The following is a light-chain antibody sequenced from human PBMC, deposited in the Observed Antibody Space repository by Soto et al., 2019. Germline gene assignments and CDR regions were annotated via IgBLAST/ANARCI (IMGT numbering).Light chain of an antibody. Sequence: DIQMTQSPSTLSASLGDRVTITCRASQGISRWLAWYQQRPGKAPKLLIYDASTLHSGVPSRFSGSGSGTEFTLTISSLQPDDSATYYCQQYTTYSTFGQGTRLEIK. CDR2: DAS. J-gene: IGKJ5*01. CDR3: QQYTTYST. CDR1: QGISRW. V-gene: IGKV1-5*01.